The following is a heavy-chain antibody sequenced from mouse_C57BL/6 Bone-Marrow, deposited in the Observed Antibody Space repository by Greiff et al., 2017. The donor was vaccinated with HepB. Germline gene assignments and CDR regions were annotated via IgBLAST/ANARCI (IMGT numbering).Heavy chain of an antibody. CDR1: GYTFTSYG. CDR2: IYPRGGNT. Sequence: VQVVESGAELARPGASVKLSCKASGYTFTSYGISWVKQRTGQGLEWIGEIYPRGGNTYYNEKFKGKATLTADKSSSTAYMELRSLTSEDSAVYFCEPYYYGSSYGAMDYWGQGTSVTVSS. CDR3: EPYYYGSSYGAMDY. D-gene: IGHD1-1*01. V-gene: IGHV1-81*01. J-gene: IGHJ4*01.